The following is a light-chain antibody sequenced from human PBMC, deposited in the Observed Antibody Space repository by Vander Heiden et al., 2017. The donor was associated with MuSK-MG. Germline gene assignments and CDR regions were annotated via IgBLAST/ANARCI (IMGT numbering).Light chain of an antibody. CDR3: AAWDDSLNGRV. V-gene: IGLV1-44*01. CDR2: SNN. Sequence: QSVLTLPPSASGTPGQRVTISCSGSSSNIGSNTVNWYQQHPGTAPKLLIYSNNQRPSGVPDRFSGSKSGTSASMAISGLQAEDEADYYCAAWDDSLNGRVFGGGTKLTVL. CDR1: SSNIGSNT. J-gene: IGLJ2*01.